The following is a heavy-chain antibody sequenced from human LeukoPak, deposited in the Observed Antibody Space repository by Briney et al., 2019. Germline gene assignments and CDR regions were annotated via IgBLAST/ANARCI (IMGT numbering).Heavy chain of an antibody. CDR3: ARELLPYYDFWSGYYEVYGMDV. CDR1: GYTFTSYY. J-gene: IGHJ6*02. V-gene: IGHV1-2*04. CDR2: INPNSGGT. D-gene: IGHD3-3*01. Sequence: GASVKVSCKASGYTFTSYYMHWVRQAPGQGLEWMGWINPNSGGTNYAQKFQGWVTMTRDTSISTAYMELSRLRSDDTAVYYCARELLPYYDFWSGYYEVYGMDVWGQGTTVTVSS.